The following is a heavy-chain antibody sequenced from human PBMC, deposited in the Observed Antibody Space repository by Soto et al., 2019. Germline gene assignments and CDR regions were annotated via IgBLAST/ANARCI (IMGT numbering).Heavy chain of an antibody. CDR1: CGSFSGYY. Sequence: SETLSLTCAVYCGSFSGYYWSWIRQPPGKGLEWIGEINHSGSTNYNPSLKSRVTMSVDTSKIQFSLKLSSVTAADTAVYYCARTSRFDCWGQGTLVTVSS. D-gene: IGHD6-6*01. J-gene: IGHJ4*02. CDR3: ARTSRFDC. V-gene: IGHV4-34*01. CDR2: INHSGST.